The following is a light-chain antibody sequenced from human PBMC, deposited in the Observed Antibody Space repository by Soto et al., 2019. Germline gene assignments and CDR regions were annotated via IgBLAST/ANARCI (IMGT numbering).Light chain of an antibody. J-gene: IGLJ2*01. Sequence: NFMLTQPHSVSVSPGKTVTISCTGSSGSIASNYVQWYQQRPGSAPTTVIYEDNQRPSGVPDRFSGSIDSSSNSASHTISGLKTEDEADYYCQSYDSSNVVFGGGTKLTVL. CDR2: EDN. CDR1: SGSIASNY. CDR3: QSYDSSNVV. V-gene: IGLV6-57*02.